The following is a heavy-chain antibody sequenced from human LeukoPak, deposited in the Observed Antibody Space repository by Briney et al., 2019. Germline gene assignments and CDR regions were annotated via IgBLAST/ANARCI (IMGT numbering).Heavy chain of an antibody. CDR1: GFTFSSYG. D-gene: IGHD2-15*01. J-gene: IGHJ5*02. Sequence: GGSLRLSCAASGFTFSSYGMHWVRQAPGKGLEWVAFIRYDGSNKYYADSVKGRFTISRDNSKNTLYLQMNSLRAEDTAVYYCAKDPIVVVVAATEWFDPWGQGTLVTVSS. CDR2: IRYDGSNK. V-gene: IGHV3-30*02. CDR3: AKDPIVVVVAATEWFDP.